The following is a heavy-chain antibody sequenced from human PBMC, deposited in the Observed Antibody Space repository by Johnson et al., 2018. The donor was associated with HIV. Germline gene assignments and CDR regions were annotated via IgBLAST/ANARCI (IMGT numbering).Heavy chain of an antibody. D-gene: IGHD2-15*01. CDR1: GFTVSSNY. CDR3: AKDPGRRDPHAFDI. V-gene: IGHV3-30*02. CDR2: IWYDGSNK. Sequence: QVQLVESGGGLIQPGGSLRLSCVGSGFTVSSNYMSWVRQAPGKGLEWVAVIWYDGSNKYYADSVKGRFTISRDNSKNTLYLQMNSLRAEDTAVYYCAKDPGRRDPHAFDIWGQGTMVTVSS. J-gene: IGHJ3*02.